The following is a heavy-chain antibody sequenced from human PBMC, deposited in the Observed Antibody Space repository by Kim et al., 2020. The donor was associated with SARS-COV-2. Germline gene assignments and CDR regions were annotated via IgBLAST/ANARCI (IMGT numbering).Heavy chain of an antibody. J-gene: IGHJ4*02. CDR3: SIVVVTKDY. CDR2: GST. D-gene: IGHD2-21*02. V-gene: IGHV3-66*01. Sequence: GSTYYADSVKGRFTISRDNSKNTLYLQMNSLRAEDTAVYYCSIVVVTKDYWGQGTLVTVSS.